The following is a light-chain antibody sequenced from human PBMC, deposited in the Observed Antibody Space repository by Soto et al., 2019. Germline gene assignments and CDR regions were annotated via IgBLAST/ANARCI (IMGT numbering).Light chain of an antibody. Sequence: AIQLTQSPSSLSASMGDRVTITCRASQGISSSLAWYQQEPGKAPKLLIYAASSLQSGVPSRFSGSGSGTDFTLTISSLQHEDFETYYCLQDYNSPLTFGGGTQVDIK. CDR2: AAS. J-gene: IGKJ4*01. CDR3: LQDYNSPLT. V-gene: IGKV1-6*01. CDR1: QGISSS.